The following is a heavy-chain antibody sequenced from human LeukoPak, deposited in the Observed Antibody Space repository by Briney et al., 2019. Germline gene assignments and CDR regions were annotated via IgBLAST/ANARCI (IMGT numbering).Heavy chain of an antibody. CDR3: ARVSRYFDL. CDR2: IYYSGST. V-gene: IGHV4-59*01. J-gene: IGHJ2*01. CDR1: GFTFSSYA. Sequence: PGGSLRLSCAASGFTFSSYAMSWIRQPPGKGLEWIGYIYYSGSTNYNPSLKSRVTISVDTSKNQFSLKLSSVTAADTAVYYCARVSRYFDLWGRGTLVTVSS.